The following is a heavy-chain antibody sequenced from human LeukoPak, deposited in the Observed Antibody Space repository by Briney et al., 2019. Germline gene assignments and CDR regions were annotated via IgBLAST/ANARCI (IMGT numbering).Heavy chain of an antibody. J-gene: IGHJ4*02. V-gene: IGHV3-23*01. CDR2: ISGSGGRT. CDR1: GLTVSSNC. CDR3: SKFADD. Sequence: GGSLRLSCAASGLTVSSNCMSWVRQAPGKGLEWVSTISGSGGRTYYADSVKGRFTISRDNSKNTLYLQMNSLRAEDTAIYYCSKFADDWGQGTLVTVSS.